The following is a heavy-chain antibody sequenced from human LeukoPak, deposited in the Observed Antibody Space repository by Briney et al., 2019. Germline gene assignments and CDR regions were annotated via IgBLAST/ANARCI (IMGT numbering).Heavy chain of an antibody. D-gene: IGHD4-17*01. CDR3: ARHSTTVISEAPFDI. J-gene: IGHJ3*02. CDR2: IYYSVST. Sequence: LSETLSLTCSVSGNSISSTTYYWGWIRQPPGQGLEWIGNIYYSVSTYYNPSLKSRVSISVDTSKNQFSLKVRSVTAADTAVYYCARHSTTVISEAPFDIWGQGTTVSVPS. CDR1: GNSISSTTYY. V-gene: IGHV4-39*01.